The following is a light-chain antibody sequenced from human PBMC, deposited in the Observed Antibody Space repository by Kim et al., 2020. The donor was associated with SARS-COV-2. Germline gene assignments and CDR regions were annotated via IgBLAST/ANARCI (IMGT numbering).Light chain of an antibody. Sequence: SVALGQTARITCGGNNIGSKNVHWYQQKPGQAPVLVIYRDSNRPSGIPERFSGSNSGKTATLTISRAQAGDEADYYCQVWDSSLVVFGGGTQLTVL. V-gene: IGLV3-9*01. CDR1: NIGSKN. J-gene: IGLJ2*01. CDR3: QVWDSSLVV. CDR2: RDS.